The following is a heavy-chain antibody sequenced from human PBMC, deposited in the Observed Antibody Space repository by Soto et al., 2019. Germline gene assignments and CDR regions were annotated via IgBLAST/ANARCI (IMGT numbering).Heavy chain of an antibody. V-gene: IGHV3-30-3*01. CDR1: GFTFSSYA. J-gene: IGHJ6*02. D-gene: IGHD3-10*01. Sequence: QVQLVESGGGVVQPGRSLRLSCAASGFTFSSYAMHWVRQAPGKGLEWVAVISYDGSNKYYADSVKGRFTISRDNSKNTLYLQMNSLRADDTAVYYCARQGYYGSGTHYYYYGMDVWGQGTTVTVSS. CDR3: ARQGYYGSGTHYYYYGMDV. CDR2: ISYDGSNK.